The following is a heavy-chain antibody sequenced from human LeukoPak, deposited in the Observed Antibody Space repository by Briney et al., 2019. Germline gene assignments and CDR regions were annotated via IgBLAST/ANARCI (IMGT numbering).Heavy chain of an antibody. CDR3: ASYPRVGSKWVWDY. Sequence: PSETLSLTCTVSGGSTSSYYWSWIRQPPGKGLEGIGYIYYSGSTNYNPSLKSRVTISVDTSKNQFSLKLSSVTAADTAVYYCASYPRVGSKWVWDYWGQGTLVTVSS. D-gene: IGHD1-26*01. CDR2: IYYSGST. J-gene: IGHJ4*02. V-gene: IGHV4-59*01. CDR1: GGSTSSYY.